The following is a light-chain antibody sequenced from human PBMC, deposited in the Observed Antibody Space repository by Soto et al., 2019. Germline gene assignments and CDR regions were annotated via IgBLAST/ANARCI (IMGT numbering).Light chain of an antibody. V-gene: IGLV2-14*01. Sequence: QSALTQPASVSGSPGPSITISCTGTSSDVGGYNYVSWYQQHPGKAPKVMIYEVSNRPSGVSNRFSGSKSGNTASLTISGLQAEYEAEYYCSSYTRGSTVVFGGGTQVTVL. CDR2: EVS. CDR1: SSDVGGYNY. CDR3: SSYTRGSTVV. J-gene: IGLJ2*01.